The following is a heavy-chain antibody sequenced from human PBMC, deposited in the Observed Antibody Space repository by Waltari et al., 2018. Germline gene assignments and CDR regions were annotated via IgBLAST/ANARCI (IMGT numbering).Heavy chain of an antibody. CDR3: ERDMAIAGAGTEWFDP. J-gene: IGHJ5*02. CDR2: IYYGGSI. CDR1: GGPISSYY. V-gene: IGHV4-59*01. D-gene: IGHD6-13*01. Sequence: QVQLQESGPGLVKPSETLSLTCTVSGGPISSYYWSWLRQPPGKGLEWIGYIYYGGSIKDKPSIKRGGTISVVTSKNQFSMKLGSVTAAGTAVYYCERDMAIAGAGTEWFDPWGQGTLVTVSS.